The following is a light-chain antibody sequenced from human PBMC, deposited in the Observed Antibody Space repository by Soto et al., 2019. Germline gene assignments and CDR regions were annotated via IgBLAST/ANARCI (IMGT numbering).Light chain of an antibody. CDR3: QQGDSFPFT. CDR2: AAS. CDR1: ENINKY. Sequence: DIQMTQSPSSLSASVGGRFTITCLATENINKYVSWYQHQPGKAPILLIYAASNLQGGVPRRFSGSGSGTDFTLIISSLQPEDVATYFCQQGDSFPFTFGGGTKVDIK. V-gene: IGKV1-39*01. J-gene: IGKJ4*01.